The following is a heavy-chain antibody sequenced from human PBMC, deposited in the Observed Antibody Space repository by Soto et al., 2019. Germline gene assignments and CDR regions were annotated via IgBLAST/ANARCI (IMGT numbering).Heavy chain of an antibody. CDR1: GFTFSHAW. CDR2: IKSKADGETK. V-gene: IGHV3-15*01. Sequence: GGSLRLSCAASGFTFSHAWMSWVRQAPGKGLEWVGRIKSKADGETKDYGAPVRGRFTISRDDSKDTLYLQMNSLRIEDTAVYYCCVVKRRDQYSASGYWFDPWGPGTLVTVSS. J-gene: IGHJ5*02. CDR3: CVVKRRDQYSASGYWFDP. D-gene: IGHD2-15*01.